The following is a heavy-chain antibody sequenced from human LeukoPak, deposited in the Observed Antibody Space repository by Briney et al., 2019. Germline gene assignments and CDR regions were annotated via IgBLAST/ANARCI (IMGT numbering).Heavy chain of an antibody. CDR2: IYHSGGA. V-gene: IGHV4-34*01. CDR1: SGSFSISY. J-gene: IGHJ4*02. D-gene: IGHD1-1*01. CDR3: ARHGSYCFDC. Sequence: SETLSLTCTVSSGSFSISYWSWIRQPPGKGLEWIGQIYHSGGANYNPSLRSRVTISIDTSKNQLSLRLSSVTAADTAVYYCARHGSYCFDCWGQGTLVTVSS.